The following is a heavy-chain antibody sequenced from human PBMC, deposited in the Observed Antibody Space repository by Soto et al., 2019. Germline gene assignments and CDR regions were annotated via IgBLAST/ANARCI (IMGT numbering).Heavy chain of an antibody. J-gene: IGHJ3*01. CDR2: INSGGSTT. CDR1: GFTFSTHW. D-gene: IGHD3-10*01. V-gene: IGHV3-74*01. CDR3: ARSHYFDSGTHACDV. Sequence: EVQLVESGGGLVQPGGSLRLSCTASGFTFSTHWMHWVRQAPGKGLVWVSRINSGGSTTNYADSAKGRFTISRDNAKNTLYLQMNSLRAEDTAVYFCARSHYFDSGTHACDVWGQGTLVIVSS.